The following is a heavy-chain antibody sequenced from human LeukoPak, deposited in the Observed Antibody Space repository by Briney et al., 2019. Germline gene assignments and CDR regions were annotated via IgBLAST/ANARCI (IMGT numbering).Heavy chain of an antibody. CDR3: AKDLNYGSGTYFVY. Sequence: PGGSLRLSCAASGFTFSSYWMSWVRQAPGKGLGWVSAISGSGGSKYYAASVKGRFTISRDNSKNTLYLQMNSLTAEATAVYYCAKDLNYGSGTYFVYWGQGTLVTVSS. D-gene: IGHD3-10*01. V-gene: IGHV3-23*01. CDR2: ISGSGGSK. J-gene: IGHJ4*02. CDR1: GFTFSSYW.